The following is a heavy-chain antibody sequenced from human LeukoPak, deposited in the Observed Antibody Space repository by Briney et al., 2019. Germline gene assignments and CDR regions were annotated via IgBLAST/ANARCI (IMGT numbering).Heavy chain of an antibody. Sequence: GASVKVSCKASGYTYSSYGISWVRQAPGQGLEWMGWISGYKGNTNYAQKLRGRVTMTTDTSTSTAYMELRSVRSDDTAVYYCARPDYDYVWGSYRYGGGFDPWGQGTLVTVSS. CDR1: GYTYSSYG. CDR3: ARPDYDYVWGSYRYGGGFDP. D-gene: IGHD3-16*02. V-gene: IGHV1-18*01. J-gene: IGHJ5*02. CDR2: ISGYKGNT.